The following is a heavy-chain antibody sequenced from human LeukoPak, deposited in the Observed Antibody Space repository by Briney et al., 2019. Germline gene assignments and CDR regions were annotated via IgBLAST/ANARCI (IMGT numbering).Heavy chain of an antibody. V-gene: IGHV1-46*01. D-gene: IGHD2/OR15-2a*01. CDR3: ARELYVAAAFLTHRPFYYYYGMDV. CDR2: INPSGGST. CDR1: GYTFTSYY. J-gene: IGHJ6*02. Sequence: ASVKVSCKASGYTFTSYYMHWVRQAPGQGLEWMGIINPSGGSTSYAQKFQGRVTMTRDTSTSTVYMELSSLRSEDTAVYYCARELYVAAAFLTHRPFYYYYGMDVWGQGTTVTVSS.